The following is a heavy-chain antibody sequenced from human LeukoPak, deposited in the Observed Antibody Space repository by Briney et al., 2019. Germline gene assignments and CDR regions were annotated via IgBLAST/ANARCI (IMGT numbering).Heavy chain of an antibody. D-gene: IGHD3-10*01. CDR3: ARHGYGPGSYHY. J-gene: IGHJ4*02. V-gene: IGHV4-34*01. Sequence: SEALSLTCAVYGGSFSGYYWSWIRQPPGKGLEWIGEINHSGSTNYNPSLKSRVTISVDTSKNQFSLKLSSVTAADTAVYYCARHGYGPGSYHYWGQGTLVTVSS. CDR1: GGSFSGYY. CDR2: INHSGST.